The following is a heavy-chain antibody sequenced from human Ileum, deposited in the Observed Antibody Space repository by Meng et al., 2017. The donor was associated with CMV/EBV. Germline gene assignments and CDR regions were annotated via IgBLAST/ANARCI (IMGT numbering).Heavy chain of an antibody. CDR2: INHVGRT. Sequence: QVQLQQWGAGLLKPSETLSLTCAVYGGSLRGHYCNWIRQSPGNGLQWIAEINHVGRTNSNPSLARRVTISQDTSKNQCSLKLNSVTVADSAVYYCARGLFRYPAYFDLWGQGTLVTVSS. D-gene: IGHD3-16*02. V-gene: IGHV4-34*01. CDR3: ARGLFRYPAYFDL. J-gene: IGHJ4*02. CDR1: GGSLRGHY.